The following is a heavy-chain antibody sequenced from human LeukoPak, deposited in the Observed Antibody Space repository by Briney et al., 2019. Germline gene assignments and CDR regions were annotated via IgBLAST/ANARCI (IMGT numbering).Heavy chain of an antibody. Sequence: SETLSLTCTVSGGSISSYYWSWIRQPPGKGLEWIGYIYYSGSTYYNPSLKSRVTISVDTSKNQFSLKLSSVTAADTAVYYCARALWFGERYYYGMDVWGQGTTVTVSS. CDR1: GGSISSYY. D-gene: IGHD3-10*01. CDR3: ARALWFGERYYYGMDV. V-gene: IGHV4-59*06. CDR2: IYYSGST. J-gene: IGHJ6*02.